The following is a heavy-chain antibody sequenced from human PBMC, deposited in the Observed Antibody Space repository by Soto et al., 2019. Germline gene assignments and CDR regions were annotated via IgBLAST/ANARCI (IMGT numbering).Heavy chain of an antibody. D-gene: IGHD6-19*01. Sequence: QVQLQESGPGLVIPSQTLTLTCAVSGASIDNNGYSWTWIRQHPGKGLEWNGTNNNRGDTYYYPSLKSRLTISLDTSQNHFSLRLNAVTAADTATYYCARGGSGWKALNWFDPWGQGIMVTVSS. CDR2: NNNRGDT. CDR3: ARGGSGWKALNWFDP. V-gene: IGHV4-31*11. J-gene: IGHJ5*02. CDR1: GASIDNNGYS.